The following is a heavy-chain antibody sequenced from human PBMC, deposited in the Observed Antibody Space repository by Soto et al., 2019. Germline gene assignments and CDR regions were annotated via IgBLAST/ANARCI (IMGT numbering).Heavy chain of an antibody. CDR1: GGSISSYY. Sequence: SETLSLTCTVSGGSISSYYWSWIRQPPGKGLEWIGYIYYSGSTNYNPSLKSRVTISVDTSKNQFSLKLSSVTAADTAVYYCARVDYGDYYYCYYMDVWGKGTTVTVSS. V-gene: IGHV4-59*01. CDR2: IYYSGST. CDR3: ARVDYGDYYYCYYMDV. D-gene: IGHD4-17*01. J-gene: IGHJ6*03.